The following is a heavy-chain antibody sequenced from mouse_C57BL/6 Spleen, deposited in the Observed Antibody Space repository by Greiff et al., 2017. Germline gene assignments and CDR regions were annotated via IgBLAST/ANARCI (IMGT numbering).Heavy chain of an antibody. J-gene: IGHJ2*01. Sequence: EVQLQQSGPELVKPGASVKISCKASGYSFTGYYMHWVKQSSEKSLEWIGEINPSTGGTSYNQKFKGKATLTVDKASSTAYMQLKSLTSEDSAVYYGARMITTVVGEDYWGQGTTLTVSS. D-gene: IGHD1-1*01. CDR3: ARMITTVVGEDY. CDR1: GYSFTGYY. CDR2: INPSTGGT. V-gene: IGHV1-43*01.